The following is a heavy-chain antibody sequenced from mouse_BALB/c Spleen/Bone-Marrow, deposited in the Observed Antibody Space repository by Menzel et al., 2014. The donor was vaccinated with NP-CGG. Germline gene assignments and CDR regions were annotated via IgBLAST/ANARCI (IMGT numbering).Heavy chain of an antibody. CDR2: IRNKAYGYTT. CDR1: GFTFTDYY. J-gene: IGHJ2*01. CDR3: ARDIGGILFVS. V-gene: IGHV7-3*02. Sequence: EVKLVESGGGLVQPGGSLRLSCATSGFTFTDYYMNWVRQRPGKALEWLGFIRNKAYGYTTEYSASVKGRFNASSDNSHSILYLHMNALRAEYSATYYCARDIGGILFVSWGHGPTLTVSS.